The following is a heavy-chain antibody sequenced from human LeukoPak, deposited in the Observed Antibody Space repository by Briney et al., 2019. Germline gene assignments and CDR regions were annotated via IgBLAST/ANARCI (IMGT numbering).Heavy chain of an antibody. J-gene: IGHJ6*02. D-gene: IGHD3-10*01. CDR2: IYYSGST. Sequence: SETLSLTCTVSGGSISSYYWSWIRQPPGKGLEWIGYIYYSGSTNYNPSLKSRVTISVDTSKNQFSLKLSSVTAADTAVYYCVSHSFTMPLDVWGQGTTVTVSS. CDR3: VSHSFTMPLDV. V-gene: IGHV4-59*08. CDR1: GGSISSYY.